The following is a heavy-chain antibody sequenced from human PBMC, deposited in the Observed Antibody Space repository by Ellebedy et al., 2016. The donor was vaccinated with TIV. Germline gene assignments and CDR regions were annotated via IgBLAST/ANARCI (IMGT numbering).Heavy chain of an antibody. Sequence: SETLSLTXTVSGASISSGPYYWHWIRQHPGKGLEWIGYVYSGGSTYYSPSLKSRVTISLDTSKNQFSLKLTSVTAADTAVYYCARGIEQWLTYWGQGTLVTVSS. V-gene: IGHV4-31*03. CDR2: VYSGGST. D-gene: IGHD6-19*01. J-gene: IGHJ4*02. CDR3: ARGIEQWLTY. CDR1: GASISSGPYY.